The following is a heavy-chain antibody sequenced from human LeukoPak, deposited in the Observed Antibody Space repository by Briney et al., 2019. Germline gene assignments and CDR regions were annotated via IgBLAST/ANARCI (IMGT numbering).Heavy chain of an antibody. CDR3: ARGRIAARPEFDY. J-gene: IGHJ4*02. CDR2: INPNSGGT. V-gene: IGHV1-2*02. Sequence: ASVEVSCKASGYTFTGYYMHWVRQAPGQGLEWMGWINPNSGGTNYAQKFQGRVTMTRDTSISTAYMELSRLRSDDTAVYYCARGRIAARPEFDYWGQGTLVTVSS. D-gene: IGHD6-6*01. CDR1: GYTFTGYY.